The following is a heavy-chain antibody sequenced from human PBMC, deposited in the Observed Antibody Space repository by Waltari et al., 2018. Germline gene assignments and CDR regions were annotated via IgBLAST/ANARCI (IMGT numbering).Heavy chain of an antibody. D-gene: IGHD2-8*01. J-gene: IGHJ4*02. CDR3: ANNPYCANGRCLREFDY. Sequence: QVQFVESGGRVVQPVGSLRPFCTDAGFLLPTHSPTCARQAPGKGLESVAFLHYAGHDSFYADSVKGRFIISRDSSTNTLYLVMNSLRPEDTAVYYCANNPYCANGRCLREFDYWGRGTLVTVSS. CDR1: GFLLPTHS. CDR2: LHYAGHDS. V-gene: IGHV3-30*02.